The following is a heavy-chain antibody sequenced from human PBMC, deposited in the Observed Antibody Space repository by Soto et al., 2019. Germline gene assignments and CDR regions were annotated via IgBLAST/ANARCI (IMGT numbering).Heavy chain of an antibody. CDR2: ISYDGNNR. D-gene: IGHD3-22*01. J-gene: IGHJ4*02. CDR3: ARDGNTYYYDRQDY. CDR1: GFTFSAYA. V-gene: IGHV3-30-3*01. Sequence: QEQLVESGGGVVQPGRSLRLSCAASGFTFSAYAMNWVRQAPGKGLEWVALISYDGNNRYYADSVKGRFTISRDNSKNTLYLKMNSLRGEDTAVYYCARDGNTYYYDRQDYWGQGSLVTVSS.